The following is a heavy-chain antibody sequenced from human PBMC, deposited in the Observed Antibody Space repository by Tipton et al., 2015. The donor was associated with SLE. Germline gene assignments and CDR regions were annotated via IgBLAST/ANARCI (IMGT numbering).Heavy chain of an antibody. CDR2: IKHSGST. D-gene: IGHD3-10*02. Sequence: TLSLTCAVYGGSFSGYYWSWIRQPPGKGLEWIGEIKHSGSTNYNPSLKSRVTISVDTSKNQFSLKLSSVTAADTAVYFCARMFGDSRTNWFDPWGRGTLVTVSS. V-gene: IGHV4-34*01. CDR1: GGSFSGYY. J-gene: IGHJ5*02. CDR3: ARMFGDSRTNWFDP.